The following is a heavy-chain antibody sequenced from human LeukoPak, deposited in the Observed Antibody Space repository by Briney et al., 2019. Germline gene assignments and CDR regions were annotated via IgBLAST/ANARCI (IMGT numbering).Heavy chain of an antibody. J-gene: IGHJ3*02. CDR2: IFPSGST. D-gene: IGHD3-22*01. V-gene: IGHV4-61*02. Sequence: SQTLPLTCTVSGGSIGSDDYYWSWIRQPAGKGLEWIGRIFPSGSTVYNPSLKSRVTISVDTSKNQFSLRLSSVTAADTAVYYCARDTVVVITNSHNAFDIWGQGTKVTVSS. CDR1: GGSIGSDDYY. CDR3: ARDTVVVITNSHNAFDI.